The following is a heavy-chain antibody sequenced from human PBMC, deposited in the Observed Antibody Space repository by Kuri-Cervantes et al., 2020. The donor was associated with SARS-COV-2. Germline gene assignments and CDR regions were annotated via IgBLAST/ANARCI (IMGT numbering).Heavy chain of an antibody. CDR1: GFTFSRFW. D-gene: IGHD3-3*01. CDR3: ARVMKDYDFWSGYSEYQNWFDP. CDR2: INSDGSVT. V-gene: IGHV3-74*01. J-gene: IGHJ5*02. Sequence: LSLTGAASGFTFSRFWMLWVRQAPGKGLVWVSRINSDGSVTSYPDSVEGRFTISRDNAKNTLSLQMNSLSAEDTAVYYCARVMKDYDFWSGYSEYQNWFDPWGQGTLVTVSS.